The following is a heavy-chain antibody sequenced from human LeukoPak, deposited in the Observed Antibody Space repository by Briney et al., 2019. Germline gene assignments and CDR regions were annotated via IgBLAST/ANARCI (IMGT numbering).Heavy chain of an antibody. CDR2: INHSGST. Sequence: SETLSLTCAVYGGSFSGYYWSWIRQPPGKGLEWIGEINHSGSTNYNPSLKSRVTISVDTSKNQFSLKLSSVTAADTAVYYCARDLHYYYMDVWGKGTTVTVSS. CDR1: GGSFSGYY. CDR3: ARDLHYYYMDV. J-gene: IGHJ6*03. V-gene: IGHV4-34*01.